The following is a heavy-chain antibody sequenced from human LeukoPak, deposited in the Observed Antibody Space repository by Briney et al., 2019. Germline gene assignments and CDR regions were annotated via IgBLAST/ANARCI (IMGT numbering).Heavy chain of an antibody. CDR1: GYTFTGYY. Sequence: ASVKVSRKASGYTFTGYYMHWVRQAPGQGLEWMGWINPNSGGTNYAQKFQGRVTMTRDTSISTAYMELSRLRSDDTAVYYCASTSYDSSGYIDYWGQGTLVTVSS. D-gene: IGHD3-22*01. V-gene: IGHV1-2*02. CDR2: INPNSGGT. J-gene: IGHJ4*02. CDR3: ASTSYDSSGYIDY.